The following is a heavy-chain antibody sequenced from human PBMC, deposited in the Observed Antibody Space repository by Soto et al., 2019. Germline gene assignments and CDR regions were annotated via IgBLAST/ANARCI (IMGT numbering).Heavy chain of an antibody. Sequence: PGGSLRLSCAASGFTFSSYSMKWVRQAPGKGLEWVSHISSSSTGMYYADSVKGRFIISRDNAKNSLYLQMNDLRDDGTAVYYCRGAGRGVVVVGDLGDFYYGRAFGGQGTTVTVSS. CDR1: GFTFSSYS. CDR2: ISSSSTGM. J-gene: IGHJ6*02. D-gene: IGHD2-15*01. CDR3: RGAGRGVVVVGDLGDFYYGRAF. V-gene: IGHV3-48*02.